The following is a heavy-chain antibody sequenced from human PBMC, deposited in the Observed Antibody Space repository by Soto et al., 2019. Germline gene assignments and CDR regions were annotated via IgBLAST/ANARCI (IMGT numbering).Heavy chain of an antibody. Sequence: GASVKVSCKVSGYTLTELSMHWVRQAPGKGLEWMGGFDPEDGETIYAQKFQGRVTMTEDTSTDTAYMELSSLRSEDTAVYYCATATVYSSGWEPFDYWGQGTLVTVSS. CDR3: ATATVYSSGWEPFDY. V-gene: IGHV1-24*01. D-gene: IGHD6-19*01. CDR2: FDPEDGET. J-gene: IGHJ4*02. CDR1: GYTLTELS.